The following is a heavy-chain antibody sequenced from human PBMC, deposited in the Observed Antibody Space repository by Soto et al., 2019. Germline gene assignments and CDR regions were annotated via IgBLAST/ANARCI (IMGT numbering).Heavy chain of an antibody. J-gene: IGHJ4*02. CDR1: GFTFSNYG. V-gene: IGHV3-48*01. CDR2: ISSSSSTI. Sequence: EVQQVESGGGLVEPGGSLRLSCAASGFTFSNYGMDWVRQAPGKGLEWVAYISSSSSTISYADAVKGRFTISRDNAKNSLYLQMNSLRVQDTAVYYCARGGAARPDYWGQGALVTVSS. CDR3: ARGGAARPDY.